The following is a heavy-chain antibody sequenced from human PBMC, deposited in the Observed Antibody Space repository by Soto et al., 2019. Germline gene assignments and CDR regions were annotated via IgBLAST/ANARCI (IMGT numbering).Heavy chain of an antibody. D-gene: IGHD5-12*01. CDR2: IVPTVDTS. CDR1: GATFSSYA. Sequence: QVQLVQSGAEVRQPASSVKVSCKTSGATFSSYAITWVRQAPGQGLEWMGGIVPTVDTSTYAQKFQGRVTINADKFTNTVYMELSSLRSDDTAVYYCVRVVAIPGYPDNWGQGTPVTVSS. CDR3: VRVVAIPGYPDN. J-gene: IGHJ4*02. V-gene: IGHV1-69*14.